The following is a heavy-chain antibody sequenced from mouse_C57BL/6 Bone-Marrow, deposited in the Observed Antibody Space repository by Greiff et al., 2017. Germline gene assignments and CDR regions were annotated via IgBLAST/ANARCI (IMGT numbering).Heavy chain of an antibody. Sequence: EVQLQQSGAELVRPGASVKLSCTASGFNIKDDYMHWVKQRPEQGLEWIGWIDPENGDTEYASKFQGKATITADSSSNTAYLQLSSLTSEDTAVYYCTTWGTTMVRDYFDYWGQGTTLTVSS. J-gene: IGHJ2*01. CDR3: TTWGTTMVRDYFDY. D-gene: IGHD2-2*01. V-gene: IGHV14-4*01. CDR1: GFNIKDDY. CDR2: IDPENGDT.